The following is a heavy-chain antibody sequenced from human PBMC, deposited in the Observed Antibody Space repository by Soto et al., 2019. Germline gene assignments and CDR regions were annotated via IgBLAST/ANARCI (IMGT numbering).Heavy chain of an antibody. V-gene: IGHV4-39*01. CDR1: CDSIRSSSY. CDR2: IYSTGNT. CDR3: RRSSRYSTDV. Sequence: SETLSLTSTVSCDSIRSSSYWGWIRQPPGKGLEWIGSIYSTGNTYYNPSLNSQVTISVDTSKNQFSLNVISVTAADTAVYYCRRSSRYSTDVWGQGTTVTVSS. D-gene: IGHD6-13*01. J-gene: IGHJ6*02.